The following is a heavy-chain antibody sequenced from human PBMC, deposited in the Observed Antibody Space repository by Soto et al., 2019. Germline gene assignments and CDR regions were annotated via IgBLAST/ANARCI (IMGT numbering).Heavy chain of an antibody. J-gene: IGHJ4*02. CDR3: ARAVPAAIRSLPDSYLAY. CDR2: VVPIFGTA. Sequence: SVKGACKASGGSLSSYAVGWVRQAPGQGLEWMGGVVPIFGTANYAQKFQGRVTITADESTRTAYMEPSSLRSEDTAMYYCARAVPAAIRSLPDSYLAYWGQGTLVTVS. CDR1: GGSLSSYA. V-gene: IGHV1-69*01. D-gene: IGHD2-2*01.